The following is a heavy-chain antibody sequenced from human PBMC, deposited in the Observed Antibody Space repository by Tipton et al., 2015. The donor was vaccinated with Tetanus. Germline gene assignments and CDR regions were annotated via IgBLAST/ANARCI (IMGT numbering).Heavy chain of an antibody. CDR1: GGSISSGGYY. Sequence: TLSLTCIVSGGSISSGGYYWSWIRQHPGKGLEWIGYIYYSGSTYYNPSLKSRVTISVDTSKNQFSLKLSSVTAADTAVYYCARDKAFYYFDYWGQGTLVTVSS. CDR3: ARDKAFYYFDY. J-gene: IGHJ4*02. V-gene: IGHV4-31*03. CDR2: IYYSGST.